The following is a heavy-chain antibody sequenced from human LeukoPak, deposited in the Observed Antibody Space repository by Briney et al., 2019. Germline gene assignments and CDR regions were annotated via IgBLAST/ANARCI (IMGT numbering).Heavy chain of an antibody. J-gene: IGHJ4*02. CDR3: NTDLMRGGPNSRQNHPPKDY. V-gene: IGHV3-15*01. Sequence: PGGSLRLSCAASGFTFSNAWMSWVRQAPGKGLEWVGRIKSKTDGGTTDYAAPVKGRFTISRDDSKNTLYLQMNSLKTEDTAVYYCNTDLMRGGPNSRQNHPPKDYWGQGTLVTVSS. CDR2: IKSKTDGGTT. CDR1: GFTFSNAW. D-gene: IGHD2/OR15-2a*01.